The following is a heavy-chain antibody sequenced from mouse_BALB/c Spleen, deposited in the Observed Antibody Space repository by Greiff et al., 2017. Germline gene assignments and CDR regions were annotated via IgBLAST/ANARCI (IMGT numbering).Heavy chain of an antibody. J-gene: IGHJ4*01. CDR1: GFTFSSYA. Sequence: EVMLVESGGGLVKPGGSLKLSCAASGFTFSSYAMSWVRQSPEKRLEWVAEISSGGSYTYYPDTVTGRFTISRDNAKNTLYLEMSSLRSEDTAMYYCARGDRYAMDYWGQGTSVTVSS. D-gene: IGHD3-3*01. CDR2: ISSGGSYT. V-gene: IGHV5-9-4*01. CDR3: ARGDRYAMDY.